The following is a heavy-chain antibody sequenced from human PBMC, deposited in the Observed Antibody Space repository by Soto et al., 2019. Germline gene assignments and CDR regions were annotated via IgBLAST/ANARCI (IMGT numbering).Heavy chain of an antibody. CDR2: IDPSDSYT. CDR3: ARHLRGGYSSSWYPQYYYYYGMDV. Sequence: RGESLKISCKGSGYSFTSYWISWVRQMPGKGLEWMGRIDPSDSYTNYSPSFQGHVTISADKSIGTAYLQWSSLKASDTAMYYCARHLRGGYSSSWYPQYYYYYGMDVWGQGTTVTVSS. CDR1: GYSFTSYW. J-gene: IGHJ6*02. V-gene: IGHV5-10-1*01. D-gene: IGHD6-13*01.